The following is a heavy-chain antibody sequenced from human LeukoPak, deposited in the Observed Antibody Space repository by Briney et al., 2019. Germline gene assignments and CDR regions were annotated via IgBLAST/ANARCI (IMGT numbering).Heavy chain of an antibody. J-gene: IGHJ5*02. Sequence: GGSLRLSCAASGFTFSDYYMSWIRQAPGKGLEWVSYISSSGSTIYYADSVKGRFTISRDNAKNSLYLQMNSLRAEDTAVYYCARHRKRSSSWLRLPSNWFDPWGQGTLVTVSS. V-gene: IGHV3-11*01. CDR2: ISSSGSTI. D-gene: IGHD6-13*01. CDR3: ARHRKRSSSWLRLPSNWFDP. CDR1: GFTFSDYY.